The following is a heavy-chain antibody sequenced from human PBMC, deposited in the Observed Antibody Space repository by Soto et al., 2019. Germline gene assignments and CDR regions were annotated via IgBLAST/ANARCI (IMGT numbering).Heavy chain of an antibody. Sequence: SETLSLTCAVYGRSFSCYCLSWICQPAGKGLEWIGEINHSGRTNYNPSLKSRVTISVDTSKSQFSLKLSSVTAADTAVYYCARGRKYYDFWSGYSHPRYYFNYWGQGTLVTVSS. V-gene: IGHV4-34*01. CDR2: INHSGRT. J-gene: IGHJ4*02. D-gene: IGHD3-3*01. CDR3: ARGRKYYDFWSGYSHPRYYFNY. CDR1: GRSFSCYC.